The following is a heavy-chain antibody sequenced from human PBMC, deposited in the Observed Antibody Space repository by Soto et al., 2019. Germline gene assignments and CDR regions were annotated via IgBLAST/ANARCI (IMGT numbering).Heavy chain of an antibody. CDR1: GYTFTTYA. Sequence: GDSVKVSCNASGYTFTTYALHWVRQAPGQRLEWMGWINAGNGNTKYSQKFQGRVTITRDTSASTAYMELSSLRSEDTAVYYCARLLSFGELTLDYWGQGTLVTVSS. J-gene: IGHJ4*02. CDR3: ARLLSFGELTLDY. CDR2: INAGNGNT. D-gene: IGHD3-10*01. V-gene: IGHV1-3*01.